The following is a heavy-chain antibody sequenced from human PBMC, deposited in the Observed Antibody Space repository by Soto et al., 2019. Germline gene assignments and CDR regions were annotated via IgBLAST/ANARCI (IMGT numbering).Heavy chain of an antibody. CDR1: GFTFSSYG. V-gene: IGHV3-33*01. CDR2: IWYDGSKE. J-gene: IGHJ4*02. D-gene: IGHD6-13*01. Sequence: QVQLVESGGGVVQPGRSLRLSCAASGFTFSSYGMHWVRQAPGKGLEWVAIIWYDGSKEYYADSVKGRFTISRDNSKNMVYLQMNSLRAEDTAVYYCSRGGLAAAATDYWGQGTLVTVSS. CDR3: SRGGLAAAATDY.